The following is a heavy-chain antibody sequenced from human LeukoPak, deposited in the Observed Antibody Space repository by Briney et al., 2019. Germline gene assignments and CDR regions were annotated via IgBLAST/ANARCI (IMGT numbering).Heavy chain of an antibody. CDR1: GGSISSSSHY. J-gene: IGHJ4*02. CDR3: ARAFHSSSWYFGIDY. V-gene: IGHV4-39*07. Sequence: PSETLSLTCTVSGGSISSSSHYWGWIRQPPGKGLEWIGSFFYSGSTYYNPSLKSRVTISVDTSKNQFSLKLSSVTAADAAVYYCARAFHSSSWYFGIDYWGQGTLVTASS. CDR2: FFYSGST. D-gene: IGHD6-13*01.